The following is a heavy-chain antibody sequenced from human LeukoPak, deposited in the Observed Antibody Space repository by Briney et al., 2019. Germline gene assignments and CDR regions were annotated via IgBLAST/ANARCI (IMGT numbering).Heavy chain of an antibody. Sequence: ASVKVSCKASGGTFSSYAISWVRQAPGQGLEWMGGIIPIFSTANYAQKFQGRVTITTDESTSTAYMEVSSLRSEDTAVYYCARGAETIFGVVIPLYYFDYWGQGTLVTVSS. D-gene: IGHD3-3*01. J-gene: IGHJ4*02. CDR3: ARGAETIFGVVIPLYYFDY. CDR1: GGTFSSYA. CDR2: IIPIFSTA. V-gene: IGHV1-69*05.